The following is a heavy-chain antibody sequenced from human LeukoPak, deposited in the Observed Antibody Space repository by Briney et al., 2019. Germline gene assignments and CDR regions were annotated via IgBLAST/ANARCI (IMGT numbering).Heavy chain of an antibody. Sequence: SETLSLTCAVYGGSFSGYYWSWIRQPPGKGLEWIGEINHSGSSNYNPSIKSRGTLSEDTSKSQSSRKQRAVTAADTALYYCARGGSRIAAPSTRWFDPWGEGTLVTVSS. J-gene: IGHJ5*02. CDR1: GGSFSGYY. CDR2: INHSGSS. D-gene: IGHD6-25*01. CDR3: ARGGSRIAAPSTRWFDP. V-gene: IGHV4-34*01.